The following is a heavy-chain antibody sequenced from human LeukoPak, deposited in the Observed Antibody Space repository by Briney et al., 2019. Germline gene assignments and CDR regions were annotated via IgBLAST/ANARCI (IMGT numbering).Heavy chain of an antibody. Sequence: SETLSLTCTVSGGSISSSSLYWGWIRQPPGKGLEGIVSIYYSGSTYYNPSHKSRVTISVDTSKNQFSLKMSSVTAADTAVYYCASLRDDYGSGSYPDYWGQGTLVTVSS. J-gene: IGHJ4*02. CDR2: IYYSGST. CDR1: GGSISSSSLY. V-gene: IGHV4-39*01. D-gene: IGHD3-10*01. CDR3: ASLRDDYGSGSYPDY.